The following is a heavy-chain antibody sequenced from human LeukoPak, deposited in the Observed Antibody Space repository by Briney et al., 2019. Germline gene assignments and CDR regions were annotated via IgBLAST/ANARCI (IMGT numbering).Heavy chain of an antibody. J-gene: IGHJ4*02. CDR3: AREGGPYRPLDY. CDR2: VYYTGRT. V-gene: IGHV4-59*12. CDR1: GDSISTYY. Sequence: SSETLSLTCTVSGDSISTYYWSWIRQPPGKGLEWIGYVYYTGRTNYSPSLKSRVTISVDTSKEQFSLKLISVTAADTAVYYCAREGGPYRPLDYSGQGTLVTVAS.